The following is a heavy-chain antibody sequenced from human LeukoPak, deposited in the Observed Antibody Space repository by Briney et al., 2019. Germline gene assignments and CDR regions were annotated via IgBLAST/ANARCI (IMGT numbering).Heavy chain of an antibody. D-gene: IGHD2-8*02. CDR1: GFTFSTFA. CDR2: IFPSGGEI. CDR3: ATYRQVLLPFES. Sequence: GGSLRLSCAASGFTFSTFAMIWVRQPPGKGLEWVSSIFPSGGEIHYADSVRGRFTISRDNSMSTLSLQMNSLRAEDTAIYYCATYRQVLLPFESWGQGTLVTVSS. J-gene: IGHJ4*02. V-gene: IGHV3-23*01.